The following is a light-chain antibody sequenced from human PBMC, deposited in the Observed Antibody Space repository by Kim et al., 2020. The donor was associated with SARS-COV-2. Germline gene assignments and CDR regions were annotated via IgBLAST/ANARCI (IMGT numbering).Light chain of an antibody. CDR1: QGVSSW. CDR3: QQYHSYYS. CDR2: KAS. Sequence: DIQLTQSPSTLSASVGERVTITCRASQGVSSWLAWYQQRPGKAPRLLIYKASSLESGVPSSFSGSGSGTEFTLTITSLQPDDSATYYCQQYHSYYSFGQGTKVDIK. J-gene: IGKJ1*01. V-gene: IGKV1-5*03.